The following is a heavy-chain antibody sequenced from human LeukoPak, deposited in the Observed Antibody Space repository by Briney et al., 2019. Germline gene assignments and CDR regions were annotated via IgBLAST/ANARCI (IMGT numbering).Heavy chain of an antibody. CDR2: IYYSGST. V-gene: IGHV4-31*03. Sequence: SETLSLTCTVSGGSISSGGYYWSWIRQHPGKGLEWIGYIYYSGSTYYNPSLKSRVTISVDTSKNQFSLKLSSVTAADTAVYYCAREGGPYRPLDYSGQGTLVTVAS. J-gene: IGHJ4*02. CDR1: GGSISSGGYY. CDR3: AREGGPYRPLDY.